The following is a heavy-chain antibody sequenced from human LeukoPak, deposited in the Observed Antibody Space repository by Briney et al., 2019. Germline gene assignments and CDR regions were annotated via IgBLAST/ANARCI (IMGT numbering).Heavy chain of an antibody. Sequence: GGSLRLSCTASGFTFSTYAMQWVRQAPGKGLEYVSSISRSGGGTYYADSVKGRFTISRDNSKNTLYLQMGSLTTEDMAVYYCARDACGVTCYTQPPDYWGQGTLVAVSS. D-gene: IGHD2-21*01. J-gene: IGHJ4*02. CDR3: ARDACGVTCYTQPPDY. CDR2: ISRSGGGT. CDR1: GFTFSTYA. V-gene: IGHV3-64*02.